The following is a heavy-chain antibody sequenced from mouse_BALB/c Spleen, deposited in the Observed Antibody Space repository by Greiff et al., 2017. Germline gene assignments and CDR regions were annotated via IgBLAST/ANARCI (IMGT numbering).Heavy chain of an antibody. D-gene: IGHD2-14*01. CDR2: IWAGGST. CDR3: ARLACYRYDVGWNFDY. J-gene: IGHJ2*01. CDR1: GFSLTSYG. V-gene: IGHV2-9*02. Sequence: VQLVESGPGLVAPSQSLSITCTVSGFSLTSYGVHWVRQPPGKGLEWLGVIWAGGSTNYNSALMSRLSISKDNSKNQVFLKMNSLQTDDTAMYYCARLACYRYDVGWNFDYWGQGTTLTVSS.